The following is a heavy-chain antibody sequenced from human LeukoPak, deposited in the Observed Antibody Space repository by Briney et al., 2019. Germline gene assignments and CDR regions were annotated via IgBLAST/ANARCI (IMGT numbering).Heavy chain of an antibody. V-gene: IGHV4-4*09. CDR1: GGSISSYY. CDR3: ARLSGSYYSVENNWFDP. J-gene: IGHJ5*02. Sequence: TETLSLTCTVSGGSISSYYWSWIRQPPGKGLEWIGYIYTSGSTNYNPSLKSRVTISVDMSKNQFSLKLSSVTAADTAVYYCARLSGSYYSVENNWFDPWGQGTLVTVSS. CDR2: IYTSGST. D-gene: IGHD1-26*01.